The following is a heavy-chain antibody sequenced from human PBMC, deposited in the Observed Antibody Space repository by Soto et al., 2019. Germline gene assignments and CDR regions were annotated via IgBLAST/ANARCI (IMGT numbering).Heavy chain of an antibody. CDR2: VNHSGST. Sequence: QVQLQQWGAGLLKPSETLSLTCAVYGGSFSGYYWSWIRQSPGKGLEWIGEVNHSGSTNENPSLKIRATIPVEPPKNHFSRKLRSVTAGDRAVYYWARGIIMILAVQGDPPDEYSFAPGGRGTLVTVSS. J-gene: IGHJ5*02. CDR3: ARGIIMILAVQGDPPDEYSFAP. V-gene: IGHV4-34*04. CDR1: GGSFSGYY. D-gene: IGHD3-22*01.